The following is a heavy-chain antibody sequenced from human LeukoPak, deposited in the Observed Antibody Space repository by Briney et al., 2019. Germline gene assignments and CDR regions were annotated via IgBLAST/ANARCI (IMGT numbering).Heavy chain of an antibody. CDR2: INHSGST. Sequence: PSETLSLTCAVYGGSFSGYYWSWIRQPPGKGLEWIGEINHSGSTNYNPSLKSRVTISVDTSKNQFSLKLSSVTAADTAVYYCARDRDTATFDSWGQGTLVTVSS. J-gene: IGHJ4*02. CDR1: GGSFSGYY. D-gene: IGHD5-18*01. CDR3: ARDRDTATFDS. V-gene: IGHV4-34*01.